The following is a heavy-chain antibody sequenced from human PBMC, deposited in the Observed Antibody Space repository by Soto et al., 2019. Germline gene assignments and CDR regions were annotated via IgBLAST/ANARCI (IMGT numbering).Heavy chain of an antibody. J-gene: IGHJ5*02. D-gene: IGHD3-16*01. V-gene: IGHV3-13*01. CDR2: IGFAGDT. CDR3: VRGRQGGFEP. CDR1: GFIFSNFD. Sequence: PGWSLRLSCGASGFIFSNFDMHLVRQTTEKGLEWVSGIGFAGDTNYSGSVKGRFTISRENAKNSLFLQMNSLRVGDTAVYYCVRGRQGGFEPWGQGTLVTVSS.